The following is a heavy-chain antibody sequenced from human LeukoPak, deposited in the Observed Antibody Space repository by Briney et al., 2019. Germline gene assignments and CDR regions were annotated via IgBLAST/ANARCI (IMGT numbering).Heavy chain of an antibody. V-gene: IGHV3-21*04. D-gene: IGHD1-26*01. Sequence: GGSLRLSCAASGFTFSSYSMNWVRQAPGKGLEWVSSISSSSSYIYYADSVKGRFTISRDNSKNTLYLQMNSLRAEDTAVYYCAKALGGLLTFDYWGQGTLVTVSS. J-gene: IGHJ4*02. CDR1: GFTFSSYS. CDR3: AKALGGLLTFDY. CDR2: ISSSSSYI.